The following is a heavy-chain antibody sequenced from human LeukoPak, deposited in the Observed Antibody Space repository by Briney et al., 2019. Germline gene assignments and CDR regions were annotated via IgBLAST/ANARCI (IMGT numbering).Heavy chain of an antibody. D-gene: IGHD6-13*01. J-gene: IGHJ5*02. CDR2: ISYDGSNK. CDR3: ARNSSSLYTWFDP. Sequence: GGSLRLSCAASGFTFSSYGMHWVRQAPGKGLEWVAVISYDGSNKYYADSVKGRFTISRDNSKNTLYLQMNSLRAEDTAVYYCARNSSSLYTWFDPWGQGTLVTVSS. CDR1: GFTFSSYG. V-gene: IGHV3-30*03.